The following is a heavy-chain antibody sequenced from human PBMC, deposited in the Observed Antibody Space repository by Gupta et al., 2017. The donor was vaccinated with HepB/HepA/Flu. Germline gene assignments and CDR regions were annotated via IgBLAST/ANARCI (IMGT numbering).Heavy chain of an antibody. CDR3: ARRYCSSTSCYGPEYYYYYMDV. Sequence: HLQLQESGPGLVKPSETLSLTCTVSGGSISSRSSYCGWIREPPRKGREWIGRSYYSGSTYYNPSPKSRVTISVDTSKNQFSLKLSSVTAADTAVYYCARRYCSSTSCYGPEYYYYYMDVWGKGTTVTVSS. CDR1: GGSISSRSSY. CDR2: SYYSGST. V-gene: IGHV4-39*01. D-gene: IGHD2-2*01. J-gene: IGHJ6*03.